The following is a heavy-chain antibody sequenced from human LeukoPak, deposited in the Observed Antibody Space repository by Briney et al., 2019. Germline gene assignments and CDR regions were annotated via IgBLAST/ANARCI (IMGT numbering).Heavy chain of an antibody. CDR1: GFTFSSYI. V-gene: IGHV3-23*01. J-gene: IGHJ4*02. Sequence: GGSLRLSCAASGFTFSSYIMSWVRQAPGKGLEWVSLIGGSGDSTYYADSVKGRFTISRDNSKNTLYLQMNSLRAEDTAVYYCARDLRGGNFDYWGQGTLVTVSS. D-gene: IGHD2-15*01. CDR2: IGGSGDST. CDR3: ARDLRGGNFDY.